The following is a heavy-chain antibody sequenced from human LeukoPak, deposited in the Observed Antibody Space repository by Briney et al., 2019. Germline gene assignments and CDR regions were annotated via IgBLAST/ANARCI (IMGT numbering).Heavy chain of an antibody. Sequence: ASVKVSCKASGYTFTSYYMHWVRQAPGQGLECMGIINPSGGSTSYAQKFQGRVTMTRDMSTSTVYMELSSLRSEDTAVYYCARGSPSTGFDYWGQGTLVTVSS. V-gene: IGHV1-46*01. J-gene: IGHJ4*02. CDR1: GYTFTSYY. D-gene: IGHD2-8*02. CDR3: ARGSPSTGFDY. CDR2: INPSGGST.